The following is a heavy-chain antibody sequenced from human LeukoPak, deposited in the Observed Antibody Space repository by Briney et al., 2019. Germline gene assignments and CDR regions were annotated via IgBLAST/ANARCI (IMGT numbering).Heavy chain of an antibody. Sequence: ASVKVSCKASGYTFTSYGISWVRQAPGQGLEWMGWISAYNGNTNYAQKLQGRVTMTTDTSTSTAYMELSRLRSDDTAVYYCARDWNYGDNGDYWGQGTLVTVSS. V-gene: IGHV1-18*01. J-gene: IGHJ4*02. D-gene: IGHD1-7*01. CDR1: GYTFTSYG. CDR3: ARDWNYGDNGDY. CDR2: ISAYNGNT.